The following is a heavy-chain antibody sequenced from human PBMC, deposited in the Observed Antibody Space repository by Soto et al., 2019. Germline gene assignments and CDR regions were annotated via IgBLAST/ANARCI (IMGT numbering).Heavy chain of an antibody. CDR3: ANETRNLGYCSSTSCPGGFDY. CDR1: GFTFDDYA. J-gene: IGHJ4*02. Sequence: EVQLVESGGGLVQPGRSLRLSCAASGFTFDDYAMHWVRQAPGKGLEWVSGIRWNSGSIGYADPVKGRFTISRDNAKNSLYLQMNSLRAADTALYYCANETRNLGYCSSTSCPGGFDYWGQGTLVTVSS. V-gene: IGHV3-9*01. D-gene: IGHD2-2*01. CDR2: IRWNSGSI.